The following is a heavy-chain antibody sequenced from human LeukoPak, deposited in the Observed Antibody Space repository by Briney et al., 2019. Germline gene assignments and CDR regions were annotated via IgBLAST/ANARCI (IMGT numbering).Heavy chain of an antibody. V-gene: IGHV4-39*07. Sequence: PSETLSLTCTVSGGSISTYYWGWIRQAPGKGLEWIGSIYYSGSTYYNPSLKSRVTISVDTSKNQFSLKLSSVTAADTAVYYCTRGSSGLQVRMFDYWGQGTLVTVSS. CDR1: GGSISTYY. D-gene: IGHD3-10*01. J-gene: IGHJ4*02. CDR2: IYYSGST. CDR3: TRGSSGLQVRMFDY.